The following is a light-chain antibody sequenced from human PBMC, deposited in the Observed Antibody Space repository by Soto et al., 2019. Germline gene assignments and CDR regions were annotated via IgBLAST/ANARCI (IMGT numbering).Light chain of an antibody. CDR3: QQSYITPPLT. J-gene: IGKJ4*01. Sequence: DLPMTQSPSSLSASVGDRVTITCRASQSISTYLNWYQHKPGKAPKLLIYAASSLQSGVPSRFSASGSGTRFTLTISSLQPEDFATYYCQQSYITPPLTFGGGTKVEI. CDR2: AAS. V-gene: IGKV1-39*01. CDR1: QSISTY.